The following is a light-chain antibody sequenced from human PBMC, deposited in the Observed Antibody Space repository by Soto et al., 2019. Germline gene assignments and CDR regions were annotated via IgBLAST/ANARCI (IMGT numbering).Light chain of an antibody. Sequence: EIVMTQSPATLSVSPGERATLSCRASQSVSGNLAWYQQKPGQAPRLLIYGASTRATGIPARFSSSGSGTEFTLPISSLQSENFAVYYCQQYNTWPPAFGQGTKVEIK. V-gene: IGKV3-15*01. CDR1: QSVSGN. J-gene: IGKJ1*01. CDR2: GAS. CDR3: QQYNTWPPA.